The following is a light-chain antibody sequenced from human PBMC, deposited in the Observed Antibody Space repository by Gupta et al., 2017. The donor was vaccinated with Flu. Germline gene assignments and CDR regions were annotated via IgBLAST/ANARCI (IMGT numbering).Light chain of an antibody. V-gene: IGKV4-1*01. Sequence: DLVMTQSPDSLPVSLGERATINFKSSQSGGDSYSNKNYLAWYQQKPGQPPKLLIYGASTRESGVPDRFSGSGSGTDFALTIRSLQAEDVAVYYCQQDDSAPLTFGGGTKVEIK. CDR2: GAS. CDR3: QQDDSAPLT. CDR1: QSGGDSYSNKNY. J-gene: IGKJ4*01.